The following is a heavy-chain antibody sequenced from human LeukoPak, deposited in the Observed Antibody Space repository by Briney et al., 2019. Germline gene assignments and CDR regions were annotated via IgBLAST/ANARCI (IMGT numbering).Heavy chain of an antibody. D-gene: IGHD3-22*01. CDR3: ARDNIYDSSVLDL. V-gene: IGHV4-4*07. J-gene: IGHJ5*02. Sequence: SETLSLTCVVSGDSISDYYWSWIRQPAGKGLEWIGRIFGTENTDYNPSLKSRVSMSADTSKNRISLNVTSVTAADTAVYFCARDNIYDSSVLDLWGPGTLVTVSS. CDR1: GDSISDYY. CDR2: IFGTENT.